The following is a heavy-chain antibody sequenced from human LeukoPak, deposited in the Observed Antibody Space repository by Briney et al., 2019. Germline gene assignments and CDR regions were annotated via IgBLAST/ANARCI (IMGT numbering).Heavy chain of an antibody. J-gene: IGHJ6*03. CDR3: AKDPFGGGSYFYYYYMDV. CDR1: GFTFDDYG. Sequence: PGGSLRLSCAASGFTFDDYGMSWVRQAPGKGLEWVSAISGSGGSTYYADSVKGRFTISRDNSKNTLYLQMNSLRAEDTAVYYCAKDPFGGGSYFYYYYMDVWGKGTTVTVSS. CDR2: ISGSGGST. D-gene: IGHD1-26*01. V-gene: IGHV3-23*01.